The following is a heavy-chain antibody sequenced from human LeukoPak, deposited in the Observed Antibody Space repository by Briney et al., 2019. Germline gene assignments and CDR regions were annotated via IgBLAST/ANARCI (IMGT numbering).Heavy chain of an antibody. CDR1: GYTFTSYG. V-gene: IGHV1-18*01. CDR3: ARTTYYYDSSGYYSIDY. J-gene: IGHJ4*02. CDR2: ISAYNGNT. Sequence: GASVKVSCKASGYTFTSYGISWLRQAPVQGLEWMGWISAYNGNTNYAQKLQGRVTMTRDTSTSTAYMELRSLRSDDTAVYYCARTTYYYDSSGYYSIDYWGQGTLVTVSS. D-gene: IGHD3-22*01.